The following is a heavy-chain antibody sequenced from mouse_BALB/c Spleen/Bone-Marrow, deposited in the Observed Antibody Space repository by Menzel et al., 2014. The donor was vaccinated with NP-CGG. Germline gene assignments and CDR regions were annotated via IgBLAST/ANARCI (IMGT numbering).Heavy chain of an antibody. J-gene: IGHJ2*01. V-gene: IGHV1S137*01. CDR3: ARDLGY. CDR2: ISTYYGDA. CDR1: GYTFTDYA. Sequence: QVQLQQSGAELVRPGVSVKISCKGSGYTFTDYAMHWVRQSHAKSLEWIGVISTYYGDATYNQKFEGKATMTVDKSSSTAYMELARLTSEDSAIYYCARDLGYWGQGTTLTVSS.